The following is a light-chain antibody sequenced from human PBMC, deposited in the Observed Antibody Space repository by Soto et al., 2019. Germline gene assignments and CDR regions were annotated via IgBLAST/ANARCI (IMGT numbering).Light chain of an antibody. CDR3: QQYGGSRMYT. CDR1: QSVSSSY. V-gene: IGKV3-20*01. Sequence: EIVLTQSPGTLSLSPGERATLSCRASQSVSSSYLAWYQQKPGQAPRLLIYGASSRATGIPDRFSGSGSGTDFTLTISRLEPEDFAVYYCQQYGGSRMYTFGQGTKLEIK. J-gene: IGKJ2*01. CDR2: GAS.